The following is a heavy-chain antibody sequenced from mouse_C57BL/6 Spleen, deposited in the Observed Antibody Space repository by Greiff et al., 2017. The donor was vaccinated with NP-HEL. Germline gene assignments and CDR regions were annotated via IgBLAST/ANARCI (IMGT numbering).Heavy chain of an antibody. D-gene: IGHD1-1*01. V-gene: IGHV1-26*01. J-gene: IGHJ1*03. CDR3: ARGDYYGSSSDFDV. CDR2: INPNNGGT. Sequence: EVQLQQSGPELVKPGASVKISCKASGYTFTDYYMNWVKQSHGKSLEWIGDINPNNGGTSYNQKFKGKATLTVDKSSSTAYMELRSLTSEDSAVYYCARGDYYGSSSDFDVWGTGTTVTVSS. CDR1: GYTFTDYY.